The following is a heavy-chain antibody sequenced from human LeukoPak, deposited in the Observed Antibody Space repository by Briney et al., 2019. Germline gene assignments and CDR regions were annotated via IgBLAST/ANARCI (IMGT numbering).Heavy chain of an antibody. CDR2: IYHSGST. Sequence: KPSQTLSLTCAVSGGSISSGGYSWSWLRQPPGRGLEWIGYIYHSGSTYYNPSLKSRVTISVDRSKNQFSLKLSSVTAADTAVYYCARGRYGSGSYSTFDYWGQGTLVTVSS. CDR1: GGSISSGGYS. J-gene: IGHJ4*02. V-gene: IGHV4-30-2*01. CDR3: ARGRYGSGSYSTFDY. D-gene: IGHD3-10*01.